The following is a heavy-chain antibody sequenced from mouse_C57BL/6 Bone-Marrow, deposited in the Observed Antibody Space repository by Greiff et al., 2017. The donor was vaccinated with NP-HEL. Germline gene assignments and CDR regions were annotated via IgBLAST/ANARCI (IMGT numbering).Heavy chain of an antibody. CDR2: IHPNSGST. J-gene: IGHJ3*01. V-gene: IGHV1-64*01. CDR3: AYDDYYRGFAY. CDR1: GYTFTSYW. D-gene: IGHD2-3*01. Sequence: VQLQQPGAELVKPGASVKLSCKASGYTFTSYWMHWVKQRPGQGLEWIGMIHPNSGSTNYNEKFKSKATLTVDKSSSTAYMQLSSLTSEDSAVYYCAYDDYYRGFAYWGQGTMVTVSA.